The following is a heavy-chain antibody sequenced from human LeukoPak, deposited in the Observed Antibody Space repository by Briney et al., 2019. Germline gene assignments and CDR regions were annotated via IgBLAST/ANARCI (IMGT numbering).Heavy chain of an antibody. CDR3: SRADY. CDR2: INPDSGGT. CDR1: GYTFTGYY. J-gene: IGHJ4*02. Sequence: ASVKVSCKASGYTFTGYYMHWVRRAPGQGLEWMGWINPDSGGTNYAQNFQGRVTMTRDTSINTAYMELRTLRSDDTAVYYCSRADYWGQGTLVTVSS. V-gene: IGHV1-2*02.